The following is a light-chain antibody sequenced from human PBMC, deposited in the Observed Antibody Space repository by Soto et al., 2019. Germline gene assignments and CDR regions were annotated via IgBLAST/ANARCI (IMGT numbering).Light chain of an antibody. Sequence: DIQMTQSPSSLSASVGDRVTITSRASQNINTYLNWYQQRPGRAPKLLIYAASSLHSGVPSRFSGSGSGTDFTLTISSLQAEDFATYYCQQSYIPPLTFGGGTKVEI. CDR1: QNINTY. CDR2: AAS. V-gene: IGKV1-39*01. CDR3: QQSYIPPLT. J-gene: IGKJ4*01.